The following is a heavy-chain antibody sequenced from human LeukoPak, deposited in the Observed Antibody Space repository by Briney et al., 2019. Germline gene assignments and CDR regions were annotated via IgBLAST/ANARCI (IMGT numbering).Heavy chain of an antibody. J-gene: IGHJ4*02. CDR2: ISGSGGST. V-gene: IGHV3-23*01. CDR3: AKDKRPNVYGDSYFDY. D-gene: IGHD4-17*01. CDR1: GFTFSSYA. Sequence: GSLRLSCAASGFTFSSYAMSWVRQAPGKGLEWVSAISGSGGSTYYADSVKGRFTISRDNSKNTLYLQMNSLRAEDTAVYYCAKDKRPNVYGDSYFDYWGQRTLVTVSS.